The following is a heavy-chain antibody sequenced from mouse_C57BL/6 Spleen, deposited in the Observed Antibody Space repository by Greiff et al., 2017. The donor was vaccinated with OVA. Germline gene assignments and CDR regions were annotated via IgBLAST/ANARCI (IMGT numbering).Heavy chain of an antibody. CDR2: IYPGSGST. CDR3: ARTYYSNYPYYFDY. J-gene: IGHJ2*01. D-gene: IGHD2-5*01. CDR1: GYTFTSYW. Sequence: QVQLQQPGAELVKPGASVKMSCKASGYTFTSYWITWVKQRPGQGLAWIGDIYPGSGSTNYNEKFKSKATLTVDTSSSTAYMQLSSLTSEDSAVYYCARTYYSNYPYYFDYWGQGTTLTVSS. V-gene: IGHV1-55*01.